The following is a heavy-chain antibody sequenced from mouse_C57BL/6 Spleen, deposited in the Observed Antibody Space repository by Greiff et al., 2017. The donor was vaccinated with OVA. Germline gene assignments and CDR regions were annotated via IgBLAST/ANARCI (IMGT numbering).Heavy chain of an antibody. D-gene: IGHD1-1*01. CDR2: IYPGDGDT. CDR3: ARGYYGSSYPEY. J-gene: IGHJ2*01. Sequence: VQLQESGPELVKPGASVKISCKASGYAFSSSWMNWVKQRPGKGLEWIGRIYPGDGDTNYTGKFKGKATLTADKSSSTAYMQLSSLTSEDSAVYFCARGYYGSSYPEYWGQGTTLTVSS. V-gene: IGHV1-82*01. CDR1: GYAFSSSW.